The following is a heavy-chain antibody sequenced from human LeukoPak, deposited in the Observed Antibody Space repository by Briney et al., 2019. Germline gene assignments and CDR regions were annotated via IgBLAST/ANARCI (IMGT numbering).Heavy chain of an antibody. CDR1: GYTFTSYG. Sequence: ASVKVSCKASGYTFTSYGISWVRQAPGQGLEWMGWINAYNGNTNYAQNLQGRVTMATDTSTSTAYMELRSLRSDGTAVYYCARDKITIFGVVQSFDYWGQGTLVTVSS. V-gene: IGHV1-18*01. CDR3: ARDKITIFGVVQSFDY. D-gene: IGHD3-3*01. J-gene: IGHJ4*02. CDR2: INAYNGNT.